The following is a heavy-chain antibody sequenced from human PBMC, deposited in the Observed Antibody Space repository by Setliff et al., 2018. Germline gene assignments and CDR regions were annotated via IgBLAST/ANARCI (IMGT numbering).Heavy chain of an antibody. CDR3: ARGIAAAGTYDAFDI. CDR2: ISSSSSTI. J-gene: IGHJ3*02. D-gene: IGHD6-13*01. Sequence: QTGGSLRLSCAASGFTFSSYSMNWVRQAPGKGLEWVSYISSSSSTIYYADSVKGRFTISRDNAKNSLYLQMNSLRAEDTAVYYCARGIAAAGTYDAFDIWGQGTMVTVS. V-gene: IGHV3-48*01. CDR1: GFTFSSYS.